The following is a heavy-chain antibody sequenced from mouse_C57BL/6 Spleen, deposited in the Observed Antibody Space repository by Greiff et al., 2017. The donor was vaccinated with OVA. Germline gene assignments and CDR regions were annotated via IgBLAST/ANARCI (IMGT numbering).Heavy chain of an antibody. J-gene: IGHJ1*03. CDR2: TFYSGIT. D-gene: IGHD1-1*01. CDR1: GFSINSDCY. V-gene: IGHV3-3*01. CDR3: AAGDSSYWYFDD. Sequence: EVQLVESGPSLVRPSQTLSLTCTATGFSINSDCYWIWIRQLPRNKLEYIGYTFYSGITYYNPSLESRTYITHDTSKNQFSLKLSSVTDEATATCYCAAGDSSYWYFDDWGTGTTVTVSS.